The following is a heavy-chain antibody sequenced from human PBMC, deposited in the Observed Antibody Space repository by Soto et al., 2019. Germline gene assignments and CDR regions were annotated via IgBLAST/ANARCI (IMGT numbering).Heavy chain of an antibody. D-gene: IGHD5-12*01. CDR2: IPSRGRP. CDR3: ARDTYSGYDFGL. CDR1: GASVAGGSYY. V-gene: IGHV4-30-4*01. Sequence: QVQLRESGPGLVKPSQTLSLTCSVSGASVAGGSYYWSWVRQPPGQGLEWIGYIPSRGRPFYNPSLTSRGTISADTSTNQLSLQLTSVTAADTAVYYCARDTYSGYDFGLWGQGTLVTVSS. J-gene: IGHJ5*02.